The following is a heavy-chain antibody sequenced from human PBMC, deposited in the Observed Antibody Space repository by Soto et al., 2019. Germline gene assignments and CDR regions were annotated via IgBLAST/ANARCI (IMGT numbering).Heavy chain of an antibody. CDR2: ISYDGSNK. V-gene: IGHV3-30-3*01. CDR1: GFTFSSYA. D-gene: IGHD3-3*01. Sequence: QVQLVESGGGVVQPGRSLRLSCAASGFTFSSYAMHWVRQAPGKGLEWVAVISYDGSNKYYADSVKGRFTISRDNSKNTLYLQMNSLRAEDTAVYYCASGRGDFWSGWVTGYGMDVWGQGTTVIVSS. CDR3: ASGRGDFWSGWVTGYGMDV. J-gene: IGHJ6*02.